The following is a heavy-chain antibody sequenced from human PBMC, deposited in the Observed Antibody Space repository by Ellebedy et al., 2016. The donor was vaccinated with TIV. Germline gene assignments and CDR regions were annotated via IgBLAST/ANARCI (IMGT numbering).Heavy chain of an antibody. CDR2: IYSGGST. J-gene: IGHJ4*02. CDR1: GFTVSGNY. Sequence: GESLKISCAASGFTVSGNYMTWVRQAPGKGLEWVSVIYSGGSTYYADSVKGRFTISRDNSKNTLYLQMNSLGAEDTAVYYCAKIGDGYHDYWGQGTLVTVSS. CDR3: AKIGDGYHDY. D-gene: IGHD5-24*01. V-gene: IGHV3-53*01.